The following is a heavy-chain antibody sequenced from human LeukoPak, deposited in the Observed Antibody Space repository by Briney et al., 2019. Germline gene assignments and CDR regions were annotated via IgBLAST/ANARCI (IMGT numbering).Heavy chain of an antibody. J-gene: IGHJ4*02. CDR3: ARSQMVRGVIVGY. CDR1: GGSISSGGYY. Sequence: SQTLSLTCTVSGGSISSGGYYWSWIRQPPGKGLEWIGYIYHSGSTYYNPSLKSRVTISVDTSKNQFSLKLSSVTAADTAVYYCARSQMVRGVIVGYWGQGTLVTVSS. V-gene: IGHV4-30-2*02. D-gene: IGHD3-10*01. CDR2: IYHSGST.